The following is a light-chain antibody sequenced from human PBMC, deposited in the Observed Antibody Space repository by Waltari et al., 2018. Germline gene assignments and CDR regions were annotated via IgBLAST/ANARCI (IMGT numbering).Light chain of an antibody. CDR2: DTS. CDR3: QQRSDWPPL. CDR1: QSVGTY. V-gene: IGKV3-11*01. Sequence: EIVLTQSPATLSLSPGERATLSCRASQSVGTYLAWYRQRPGQAPRLLIYDTSNRATGIPAMFSGSGSGTDFTLTINNLEPEDFAVYYCQQRSDWPPLFGPGTKVDI. J-gene: IGKJ3*01.